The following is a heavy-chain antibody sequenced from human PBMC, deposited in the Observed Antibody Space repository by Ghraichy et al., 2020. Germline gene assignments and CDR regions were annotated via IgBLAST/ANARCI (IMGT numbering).Heavy chain of an antibody. V-gene: IGHV4-30-2*01. CDR2: IYHSGST. CDR1: GGSIANGDYS. Sequence: SDTLSLTCAVSGGSIANGDYSWSWIRQPPGKGLEWIGYIYHSGSTYYSPSLKSRVTISADRSKNQISLKLSSVTAADTAVYYCARAPYDDDGFYDDAFDIWGQGTMVTVSS. J-gene: IGHJ3*02. CDR3: ARAPYDDDGFYDDAFDI. D-gene: IGHD3-22*01.